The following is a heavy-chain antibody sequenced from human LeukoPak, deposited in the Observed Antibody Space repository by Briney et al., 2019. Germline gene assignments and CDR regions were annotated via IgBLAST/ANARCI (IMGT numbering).Heavy chain of an antibody. CDR1: GGSLSSGDYY. V-gene: IGHV4-61*08. CDR3: ARVGASQYYYDSSGYFDY. Sequence: SETLSLTCTVSGGSLSSGDYYWSWIRQPPGKGLEWIGYIYYSGSTNYNPSLKSRVTISVDTSKNQFSLKLSSVTAADTAVYYCARVGASQYYYDSSGYFDYWGQGTLVTVSS. D-gene: IGHD3-22*01. CDR2: IYYSGST. J-gene: IGHJ4*02.